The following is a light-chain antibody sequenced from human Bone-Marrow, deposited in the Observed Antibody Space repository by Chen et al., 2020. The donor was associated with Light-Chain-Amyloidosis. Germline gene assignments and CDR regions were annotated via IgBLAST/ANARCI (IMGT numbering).Light chain of an antibody. J-gene: IGLJ3*02. CDR2: DDS. CDR3: QVWDRSSDRPV. CDR1: NIGSTS. Sequence: SYVLTQPSSVSVAPGQTATSAWGGNNIGSTSVHWYQQTPGKAPLLVVYDDSDRPSGIPERLSGSNSGNTATLTISRVEAGDEADYYCQVWDRSSDRPVFGGGTKLTVL. V-gene: IGLV3-21*02.